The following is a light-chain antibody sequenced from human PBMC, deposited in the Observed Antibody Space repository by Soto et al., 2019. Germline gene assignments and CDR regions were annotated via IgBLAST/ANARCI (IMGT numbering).Light chain of an antibody. Sequence: QSVLTQPASVSGSPGQSITISCTGTSSDVGGYNYVSWYQQHPGKAPKLMIYEVSNRPSGVSNRFSGSKSGNTASLTISELQAEDEADYYCSSYTISNTLVFGGGTKVTVL. CDR1: SSDVGGYNY. CDR2: EVS. J-gene: IGLJ2*01. CDR3: SSYTISNTLV. V-gene: IGLV2-14*01.